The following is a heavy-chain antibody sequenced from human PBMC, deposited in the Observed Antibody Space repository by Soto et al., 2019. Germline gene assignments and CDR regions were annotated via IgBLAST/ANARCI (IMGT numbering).Heavy chain of an antibody. CDR3: AALIKKGYCSGGSCYPHDY. Sequence: GASVKVSCKASGFTFTSSAVQWVRQARGQRLEWIGWIVVGSGNTNYAQKFQERVTITRDMSTSTAYMELSSLRSEDTAVYYCAALIKKGYCSGGSCYPHDYWGQGTLVTVSS. CDR2: IVVGSGNT. D-gene: IGHD2-15*01. CDR1: GFTFTSSA. J-gene: IGHJ4*02. V-gene: IGHV1-58*01.